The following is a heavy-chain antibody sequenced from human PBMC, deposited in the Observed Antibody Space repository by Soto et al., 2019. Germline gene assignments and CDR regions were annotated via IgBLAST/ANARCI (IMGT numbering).Heavy chain of an antibody. CDR3: ARDETYTSGWYFEY. J-gene: IGHJ4*02. V-gene: IGHV1-18*01. CDR2: ISGYNGKT. CDR1: GYMFNSYG. Sequence: QVQLVQSGGEVKKPGASVKVSCKTSGYMFNSYGMSWLRQAPGQGLEWLGWISGYNGKTEYAEKFQGRGTMTIETSTTTVHMELRSLRYDDTASYYCARDETYTSGWYFEYWGQGTLVTVTP. D-gene: IGHD6-19*01.